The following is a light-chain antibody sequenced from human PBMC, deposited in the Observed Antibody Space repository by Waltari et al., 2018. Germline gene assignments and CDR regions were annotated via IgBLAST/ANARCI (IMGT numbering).Light chain of an antibody. CDR2: AAS. CDR3: QQLNSYLSIT. J-gene: IGKJ5*01. CDR1: QGISSY. Sequence: IQLTQSPSSLSASVGDRVTLTCRARQGISSYLAWYQQKPGKAPKLLIYAASTLQSGVPARFSGSGSGTDFTLTISSLQPEDFATYYCQQLNSYLSITFGQGTRLEIK. V-gene: IGKV1-9*01.